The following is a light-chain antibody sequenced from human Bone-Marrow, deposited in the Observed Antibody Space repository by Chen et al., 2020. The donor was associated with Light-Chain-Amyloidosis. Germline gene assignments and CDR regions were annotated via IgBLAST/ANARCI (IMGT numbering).Light chain of an antibody. Sequence: SYVLTQPSSVSVAQGQTATMACGGNNIGPTSVHWYQQTPGQAPLLVVYDDSDRPSGIPERLSGSNSGNTATLTISRVEAGDEADYYCQVWDRSSDRPVFGGGTKLSVL. CDR1: NIGPTS. CDR2: DDS. V-gene: IGLV3-21*02. J-gene: IGLJ3*02. CDR3: QVWDRSSDRPV.